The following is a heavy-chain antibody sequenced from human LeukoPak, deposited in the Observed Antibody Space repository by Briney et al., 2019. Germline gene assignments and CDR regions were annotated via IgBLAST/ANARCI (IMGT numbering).Heavy chain of an antibody. CDR2: MNPKSANT. CDR3: ARGPSLHSDWVGGRWFDP. CDR1: GYTFTNYD. V-gene: IGHV1-8*01. J-gene: IGHJ5*02. D-gene: IGHD3-16*01. Sequence: ASVKVSCKASGYTFTNYDINWVRQATGQGLEWRGWMNPKSANTGCAQTFQGSVTMTRNNSISTAYIELSSLRSEGTAMYFCARGPSLHSDWVGGRWFDPWGQGTRVIVSS.